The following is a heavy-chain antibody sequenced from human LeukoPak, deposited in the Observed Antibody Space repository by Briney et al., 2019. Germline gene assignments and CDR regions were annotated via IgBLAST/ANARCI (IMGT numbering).Heavy chain of an antibody. CDR2: IYPGDSDT. D-gene: IGHD2-2*01. J-gene: IGHJ5*02. CDR3: ARHVSHGPAAIGWFDP. Sequence: GESLKISCKGSGYSFTTYWIGWVRQMPGKGLEWMGIIYPGDSDTRYSPSFQGQVTILADKSISTAYLQWSSLKASDTAMYYCARHVSHGPAAIGWFDPWGQGTLVTVSS. CDR1: GYSFTTYW. V-gene: IGHV5-51*01.